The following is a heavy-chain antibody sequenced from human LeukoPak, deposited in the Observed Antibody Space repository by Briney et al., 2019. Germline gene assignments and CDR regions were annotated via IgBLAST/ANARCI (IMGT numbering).Heavy chain of an antibody. Sequence: ASVKVSCKASGYTFTSYGISWVRQAPGQGLEWMGGIIPIFGTANYAQKFQGRVTITADESTSTAYMELSSLRSEDTAVYYCARIGDYVWGSYGSFDYWGQGTLVTVSS. D-gene: IGHD3-16*02. CDR3: ARIGDYVWGSYGSFDY. V-gene: IGHV1-69*13. J-gene: IGHJ4*02. CDR2: IIPIFGTA. CDR1: GYTFTSYG.